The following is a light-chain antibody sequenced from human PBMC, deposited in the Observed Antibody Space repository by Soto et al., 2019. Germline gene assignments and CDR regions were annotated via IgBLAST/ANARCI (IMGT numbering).Light chain of an antibody. CDR2: EAN. J-gene: IGLJ2*01. CDR1: SSDVGSYNL. Sequence: QSALTQPASGSGSPGQSITISCTGTSSDVGSYNLVSWYQQHPGKAPKLMIYEANKRPSGVSDRFSGSKSGNTASLTISGLQAEDEAEYYCSSYAGYSTSVVFGGGTKLTVL. CDR3: SSYAGYSTSVV. V-gene: IGLV2-23*01.